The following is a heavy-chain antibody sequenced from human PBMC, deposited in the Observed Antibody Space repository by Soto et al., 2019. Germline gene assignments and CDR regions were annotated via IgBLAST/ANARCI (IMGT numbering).Heavy chain of an antibody. D-gene: IGHD3-22*01. J-gene: IGHJ4*02. CDR1: GGSISSGGYS. V-gene: IGHV4-30-2*01. CDR3: ARVKYDDIGYFLDH. Sequence: PSETLSLTCAVSGGSISSGGYSWGWIRQPPGKGLEWIGYIYDSGSTYYNPSLKSRVTMSVDTSKNQFSLKLSSVTAVDTAVYYCARVKYDDIGYFLDHWGQGTLVTVSS. CDR2: IYDSGST.